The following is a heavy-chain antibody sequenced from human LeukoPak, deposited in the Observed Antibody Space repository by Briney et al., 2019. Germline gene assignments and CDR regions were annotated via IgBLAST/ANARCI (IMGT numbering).Heavy chain of an antibody. D-gene: IGHD3-22*01. Sequence: GASVKVSCKASGYTFTGYYMHWVRQAPGQGLEWMGWINPNSGGTNYAQKFQGRVTMTRDTSISTAYMELSRLRSDDTAVYYCARDDLYRFYYDSSGQNDAFDIWGQGTMVTVSS. CDR2: INPNSGGT. CDR3: ARDDLYRFYYDSSGQNDAFDI. V-gene: IGHV1-2*02. J-gene: IGHJ3*02. CDR1: GYTFTGYY.